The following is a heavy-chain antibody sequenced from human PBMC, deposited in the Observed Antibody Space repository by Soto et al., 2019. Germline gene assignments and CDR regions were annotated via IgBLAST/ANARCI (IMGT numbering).Heavy chain of an antibody. CDR3: ARKGSGDYALDY. CDR2: IYWDDVK. D-gene: IGHD4-17*01. V-gene: IGHV2-5*02. J-gene: IGHJ4*02. Sequence: QITFKESGPTLVKPTQTLTLTCTLSGFSLSTGGVGVGWIRQSPGKALEWLAVIYWDDVKHYSPSLERRLTITKDTSESEVVLTMTNMDPVDTATYYCARKGSGDYALDYWGQGIVVTVSS. CDR1: GFSLSTGGVG.